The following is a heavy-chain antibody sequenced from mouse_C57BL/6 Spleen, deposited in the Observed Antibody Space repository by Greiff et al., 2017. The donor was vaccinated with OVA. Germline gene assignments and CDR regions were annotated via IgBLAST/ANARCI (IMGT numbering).Heavy chain of an antibody. J-gene: IGHJ1*03. CDR3: ARSGDDCGYFDV. D-gene: IGHD2-4*01. Sequence: QVQLQQSGAELVKPGASVKISCKASGYAFSSYWMNWVKQRPGKGLEWIGQIYPGDGDTNYNGKFKGKATLTADKSSSTAYMQLSSLTSEDSAVYFCARSGDDCGYFDVWGTGTTVTVSS. CDR1: GYAFSSYW. V-gene: IGHV1-80*01. CDR2: IYPGDGDT.